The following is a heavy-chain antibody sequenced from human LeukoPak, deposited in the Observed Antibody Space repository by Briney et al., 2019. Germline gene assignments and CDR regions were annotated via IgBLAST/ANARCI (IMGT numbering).Heavy chain of an antibody. CDR1: GFTVSSNY. V-gene: IGHV3-53*01. Sequence: PGGSLRLSCAASGFTVSSNYMSWVRQAPGKGLEWVSVIYSGGSTYYADSVKGRFTISRDNSKNTLYLQMNSLRAEDTAVYYCARDLGFWSGRGDYWGQGTLVTVSS. J-gene: IGHJ4*02. D-gene: IGHD3-3*01. CDR2: IYSGGST. CDR3: ARDLGFWSGRGDY.